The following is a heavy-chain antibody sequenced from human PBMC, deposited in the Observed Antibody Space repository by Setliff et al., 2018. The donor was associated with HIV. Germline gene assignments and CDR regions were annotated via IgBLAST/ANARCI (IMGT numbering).Heavy chain of an antibody. CDR1: EFTFSSYA. J-gene: IGHJ1*01. CDR3: ATFDGAERVYTGRRYYSVRGPGYFRF. V-gene: IGHV3-23*01. CDR2: ISGSGGTK. Sequence: PGGSLRLSCVASEFTFSSYAMNWVRQAPGKGLEWVSTISGSGGTKYYADSVKGRFTISRDNSKNTLYLQMNSLRAEDTAVYYCATFDGAERVYTGRRYYSVRGPGYFRFWGQGTLVTVSS. D-gene: IGHD3-10*01.